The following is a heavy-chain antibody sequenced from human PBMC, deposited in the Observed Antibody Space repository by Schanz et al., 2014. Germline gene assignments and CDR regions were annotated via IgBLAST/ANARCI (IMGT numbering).Heavy chain of an antibody. CDR3: AKQHILRGVIYLNWFES. CDR2: VSSDGNND. Sequence: VQLVESGGGLVKDYFPERISYAVFCLKKNSHSFNWVRQAPGKGLEWVALVSSDGNNDYYTDSVKGRFTISRDNSKNTVHLQMNSLRSEDMAVYYCAKQHILRGVIYLNWFESWGEGIVVTDS. CDR1: CLKKNSHS. D-gene: IGHD3-16*02. V-gene: IGHV3-30*18. J-gene: IGHJ5*01.